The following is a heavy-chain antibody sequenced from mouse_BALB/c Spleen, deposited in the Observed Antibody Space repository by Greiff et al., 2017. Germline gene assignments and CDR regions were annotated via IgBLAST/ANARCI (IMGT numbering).Heavy chain of an antibody. CDR3: ARNAHYYAMDY. CDR2: INPYNGAT. CDR1: GYSFTGYY. Sequence: VQLQQSGPELVKPGASVKISCKASGYSFTGYYMHWVKQSHVKSLEWIGRINPYNGATSYNQNFKDKASLTVDKSSSTAYMELHSLTSEDSAVYYCARNAHYYAMDYWGQGTSVTVSS. J-gene: IGHJ4*01. V-gene: IGHV1-31*01.